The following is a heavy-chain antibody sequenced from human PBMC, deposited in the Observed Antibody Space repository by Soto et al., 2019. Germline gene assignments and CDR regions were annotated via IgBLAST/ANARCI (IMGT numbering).Heavy chain of an antibody. Sequence: QVQLVQSGAEVKKPGASVKVSCKASGYTFTSYDINWVRQATGQGLEWMGWMNPNSGNTGYAQKFQGRVTMTRNTXXSTAYMELSSLRSEDTAVYYCARSGWYRYYYGMDVWGQGTTVTVSS. D-gene: IGHD6-19*01. CDR1: GYTFTSYD. V-gene: IGHV1-8*01. J-gene: IGHJ6*02. CDR2: MNPNSGNT. CDR3: ARSGWYRYYYGMDV.